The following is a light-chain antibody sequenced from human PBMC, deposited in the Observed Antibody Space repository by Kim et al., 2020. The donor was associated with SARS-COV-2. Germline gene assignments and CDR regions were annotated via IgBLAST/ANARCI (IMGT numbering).Light chain of an antibody. Sequence: DIQMTQSPSSLSASVGDRVTITCRASQRISNYLAWYQQKPGKVPKLLIYAASTLQSGVPSRFSGSGSGTDFTLTISSLQPEDVATYYCQKYNSAPLFGGGTKVDIK. V-gene: IGKV1-27*01. CDR3: QKYNSAPL. J-gene: IGKJ4*01. CDR2: AAS. CDR1: QRISNY.